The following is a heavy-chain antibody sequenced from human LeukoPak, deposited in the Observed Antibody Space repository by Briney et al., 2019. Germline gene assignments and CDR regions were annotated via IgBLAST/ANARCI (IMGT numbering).Heavy chain of an antibody. J-gene: IGHJ6*04. CDR2: ISSSSSTI. Sequence: GGSLRLSCAASGFSFSSHRMNWVRQAPGKELEWVSYISSSSSTIYYADSVKGRFTISRDNAKNSLYLQMNSLRAEDTAVYYCAELGITMIGGVWGKGTTVTISS. V-gene: IGHV3-48*01. D-gene: IGHD3-10*02. CDR1: GFSFSSHR. CDR3: AELGITMIGGV.